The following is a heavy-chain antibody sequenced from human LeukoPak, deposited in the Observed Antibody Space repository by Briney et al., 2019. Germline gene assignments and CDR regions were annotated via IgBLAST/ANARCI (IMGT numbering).Heavy chain of an antibody. D-gene: IGHD2-15*01. CDR2: HYYTGNS. Sequence: SETLSLTCTVSGFTFSNADYYWTCLRPLPGKVLEGIVSHYYTGNSSYNPPLKSRLTVSADTSSGQFFLNLRSVTAADTAVYYCARLVVVAASGEELLYPPNAFDVWGAGTIVTVST. CDR3: ARLVVVAASGEELLYPPNAFDV. V-gene: IGHV4-31*03. CDR1: GFTFSNADYY. J-gene: IGHJ3*01.